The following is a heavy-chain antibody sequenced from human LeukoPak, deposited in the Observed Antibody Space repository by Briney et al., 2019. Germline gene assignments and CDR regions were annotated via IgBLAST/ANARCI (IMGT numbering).Heavy chain of an antibody. CDR2: INHSGST. Sequence: SETLSLTCAVYGGSFSGYYWSWIRQPPGKGLEWIGEINHSGSTNYNPSLKSRVTISVDTSKNQFSLKLSSVTAADTAVYYCARGARVNAFDIWGKGKMVTVSS. D-gene: IGHD4-17*01. CDR1: GGSFSGYY. J-gene: IGHJ3*02. V-gene: IGHV4-34*01. CDR3: ARGARVNAFDI.